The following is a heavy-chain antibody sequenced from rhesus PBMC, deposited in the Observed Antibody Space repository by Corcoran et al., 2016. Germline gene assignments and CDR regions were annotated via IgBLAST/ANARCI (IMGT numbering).Heavy chain of an antibody. CDR1: GGSISDSYR. CDR3: ARAPRTGYLLEF. CDR2: IYGSTTST. J-gene: IGHJ1*01. V-gene: IGHV4S10*01. Sequence: QVQLQESGPGVVKPSETLSLTCAVSGGSISDSYRWSWIRQPPGKGLEWIGYIYGSTTSTNYNPSLNSRVTISKDTSKNQFSLKLSSVTAADTAVYYCARAPRTGYLLEFWGQGALVTVSS. D-gene: IGHD2-39*01.